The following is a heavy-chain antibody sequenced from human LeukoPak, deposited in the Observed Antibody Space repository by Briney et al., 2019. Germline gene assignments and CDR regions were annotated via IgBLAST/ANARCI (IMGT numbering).Heavy chain of an antibody. Sequence: SGALSLTCAVSGGSISSSNWWGWVRPPPGEGLEWVGEIYHSGSTNYNPSLKSRVTISVDKSKNQFSLKLSSVTAADTAVYYCARRAHYYDSSGAFDPWGQGTLVTVSS. J-gene: IGHJ5*02. CDR1: GGSISSSNW. D-gene: IGHD3-22*01. CDR3: ARRAHYYDSSGAFDP. V-gene: IGHV4-4*02. CDR2: IYHSGST.